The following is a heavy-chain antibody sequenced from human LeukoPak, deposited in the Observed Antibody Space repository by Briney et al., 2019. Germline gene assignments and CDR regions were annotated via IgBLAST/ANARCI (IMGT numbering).Heavy chain of an antibody. D-gene: IGHD6-6*01. CDR2: ISGRGGST. CDR1: GFTFSSYA. V-gene: IGHV3-23*01. Sequence: GGSLRLSCAASGFTFSSYAMSWVRQAPGKGLEWVSAISGRGGSTYYADSVKGRFTISRDNSKNTLYLQMNSLRAEDTAVYYCAKDGAAHPTIYYYYYYMDVWGKGTTVTVSS. CDR3: AKDGAAHPTIYYYYYYMDV. J-gene: IGHJ6*03.